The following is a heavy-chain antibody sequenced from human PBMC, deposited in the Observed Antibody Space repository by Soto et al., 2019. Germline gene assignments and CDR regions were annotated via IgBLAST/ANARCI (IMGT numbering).Heavy chain of an antibody. V-gene: IGHV1-18*01. Sequence: ASVKVSCKASGYTFTSYGISWVRQAPGQGLEWMGWISAYNGNTNYAQKLQDRVTMTTDTSTSTANMELRSLKSDVTSVYYFAITLVDIVVVPAAPIDAFDIWGQGTMVTVSS. CDR3: AITLVDIVVVPAAPIDAFDI. J-gene: IGHJ3*02. CDR1: GYTFTSYG. CDR2: ISAYNGNT. D-gene: IGHD2-2*03.